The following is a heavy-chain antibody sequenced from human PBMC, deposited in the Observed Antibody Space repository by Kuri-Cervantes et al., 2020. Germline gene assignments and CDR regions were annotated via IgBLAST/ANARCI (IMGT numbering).Heavy chain of an antibody. V-gene: IGHV4-4*02. CDR3: ASRRYFDWLLYYNWFDP. J-gene: IGHJ5*02. CDR1: GASISSTNW. CDR2: IYHSGST. D-gene: IGHD3-9*01. Sequence: SETLSLTCAVSGASISSTNWWSWVRQPPGKGLEWIGEIYHSGSTNYNLSLKSRVTISLDKSRNQFSLKLNSVTAADTAVYYCASRRYFDWLLYYNWFDPWGQGTLVTVSS.